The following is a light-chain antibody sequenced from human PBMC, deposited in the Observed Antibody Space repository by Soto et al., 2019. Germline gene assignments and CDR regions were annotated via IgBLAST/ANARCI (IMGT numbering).Light chain of an antibody. CDR1: QSVGSD. CDR2: DIF. CDR3: QQYNSWTLT. V-gene: IGKV3D-15*01. Sequence: EIVMTQSPSTLSVSPGERATISCRASQSVGSDLAWYQQKPGQAPRLVIYDIFTSATGVPTRISGSGSGTKFTLTIISLQSEDFAVYYCQQYNSWTLTFGGGTKVEIK. J-gene: IGKJ4*01.